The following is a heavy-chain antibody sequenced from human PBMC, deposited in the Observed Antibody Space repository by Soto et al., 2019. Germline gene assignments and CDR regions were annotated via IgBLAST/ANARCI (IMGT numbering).Heavy chain of an antibody. J-gene: IGHJ4*02. CDR2: IYYSGST. Sequence: QLQLQESGPGLVKPSETLSLTCTVSGGSISSSSYYWGWIRQPPGKGLEWIGRIYYSGSTYYNPSLKSRVTISVDTSKNQFSLKLSSVTAADTAVYYCARRRVVPAAILYYFDYWGQGTLVTVSS. CDR3: ARRRVVPAAILYYFDY. CDR1: GGSISSSSYY. V-gene: IGHV4-39*01. D-gene: IGHD2-2*02.